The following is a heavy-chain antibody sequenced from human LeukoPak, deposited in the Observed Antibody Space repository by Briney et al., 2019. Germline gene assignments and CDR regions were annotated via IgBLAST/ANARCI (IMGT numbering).Heavy chain of an antibody. Sequence: ASIKGSCKACGFNLTDQYMHWVRQASGQGLEWMGRITPNSGGTNYAQKLQGRLTITTDTSMSTAYMELSRLTSDDPAVYYCARAGGRSWFDPWGKGTLVTVSS. CDR1: GFNLTDQY. J-gene: IGHJ5*02. CDR3: ARAGGRSWFDP. CDR2: ITPNSGGT. V-gene: IGHV1-2*06.